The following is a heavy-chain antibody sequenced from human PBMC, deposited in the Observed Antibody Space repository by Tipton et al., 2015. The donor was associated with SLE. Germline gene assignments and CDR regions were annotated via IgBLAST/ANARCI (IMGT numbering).Heavy chain of an antibody. CDR1: GYIFTNYY. V-gene: IGHV1-46*01. Sequence: QSGPEVKKPGASVKVSCKASGYIFTNYYMHWVRQAPGQGLEWMGIINPSGGSTNYAQKFQGRVTMARDTSTSTVYMELSSLRSEDTAVYYCARTTGPGYYYYGMDAWGQGTTVTVSS. CDR3: ARTTGPGYYYYGMDA. J-gene: IGHJ6*02. D-gene: IGHD4-17*01. CDR2: INPSGGST.